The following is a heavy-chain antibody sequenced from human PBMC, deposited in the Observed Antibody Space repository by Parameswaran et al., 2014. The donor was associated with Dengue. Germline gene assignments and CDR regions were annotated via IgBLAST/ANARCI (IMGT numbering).Heavy chain of an antibody. Sequence: GGSLRLSCAASGFTFSSYSMNWVRQAPGKGLEWVSYISSSSSTIYYADSVKGRFTISRDNAKNSLYLQMNSLRAEDTAVYYCAREGGGDVHHDAFDIWGQGTMVTVSS. CDR3: AREGGGDVHHDAFDI. D-gene: IGHD2-21*02. CDR2: ISSSSSTI. J-gene: IGHJ3*02. V-gene: IGHV3-48*04. CDR1: GFTFSSYS.